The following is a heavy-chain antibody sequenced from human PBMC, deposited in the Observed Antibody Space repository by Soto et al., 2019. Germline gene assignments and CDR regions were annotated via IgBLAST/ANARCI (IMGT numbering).Heavy chain of an antibody. D-gene: IGHD2-2*01. J-gene: IGHJ6*02. CDR1: GGSVSSGSYY. CDR3: ARDLAGGGIVVVPTDYYYYGMDV. CDR2: IYYGGST. Sequence: SETLSLTCTVSGGSVSSGSYYWSWIRQPPGKGLEWIGYIYYGGSTNYNPSLKSRVTISVDTSKNQFSLKLSSVTAADTAVYYCARDLAGGGIVVVPTDYYYYGMDVWGQGTTVTVSS. V-gene: IGHV4-61*01.